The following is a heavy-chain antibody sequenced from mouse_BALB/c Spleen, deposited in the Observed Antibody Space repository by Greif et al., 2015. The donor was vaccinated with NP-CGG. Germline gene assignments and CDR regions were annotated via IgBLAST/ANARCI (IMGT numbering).Heavy chain of an antibody. CDR3: ARKDNRGYAMDY. J-gene: IGHJ4*01. V-gene: IGHV1-69*02. D-gene: IGHD1-3*01. CDR1: GYTFTSYW. Sequence: VQLQESGAELVKPGASVKLSCKASGYTFTSYWMHWVKQRPGQGLEWIGELDPSDSYTNYNQKFKGKATLTVDKSSSTACMQLSSLTSEDSAVYYCARKDNRGYAMDYWGQGSSVTVSS. CDR2: LDPSDSYT.